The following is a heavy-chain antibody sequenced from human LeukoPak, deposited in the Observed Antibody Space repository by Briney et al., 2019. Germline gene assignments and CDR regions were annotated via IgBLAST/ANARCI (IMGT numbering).Heavy chain of an antibody. CDR1: GYTFGTHW. CDR2: INPNSGGT. J-gene: IGHJ6*03. V-gene: IGHV1-2*02. D-gene: IGHD5-18*01. Sequence: ASVKVSCKASGYTFGTHWMHWVRQAPGQGLEWMGWINPNSGGTNYAQRFQGRVTMTRDTSISTAYMELSGLRSNDTAVYYCARAGLPIYYYYMDVWGKGTTVTVSS. CDR3: ARAGLPIYYYYMDV.